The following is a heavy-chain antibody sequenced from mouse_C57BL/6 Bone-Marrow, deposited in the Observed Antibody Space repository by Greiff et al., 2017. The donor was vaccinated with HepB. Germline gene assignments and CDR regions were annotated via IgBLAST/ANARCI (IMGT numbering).Heavy chain of an antibody. CDR2: ISSGGDYI. CDR3: TREAQATDYAMDY. Sequence: DVKLEESGEGLVKPGGSLKLSCAASGFTFSSYAMSWVRQTPEKRLEWVAYISSGGDYIYYADTVKCRFTISRDNARNTLYLQMSSLKSEDTAMYYCTREAQATDYAMDYWGQGTSVTVSS. D-gene: IGHD3-2*02. V-gene: IGHV5-9-1*02. CDR1: GFTFSSYA. J-gene: IGHJ4*01.